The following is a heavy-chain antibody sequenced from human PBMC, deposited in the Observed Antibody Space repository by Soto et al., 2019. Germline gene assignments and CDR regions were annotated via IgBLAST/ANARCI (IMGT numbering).Heavy chain of an antibody. Sequence: QVQLQESGPGLVKPSETLSLTCTVSGGSISSYYWSWIRQPPGKGLEWIGYIYYSGSTNYNPSLKSRVTISVDTSKNQFSLKLSSVTAADTAVYYCARVGGYEGELLGYFDLWGRGTLVTVSS. V-gene: IGHV4-59*01. CDR3: ARVGGYEGELLGYFDL. CDR2: IYYSGST. D-gene: IGHD5-12*01. CDR1: GGSISSYY. J-gene: IGHJ2*01.